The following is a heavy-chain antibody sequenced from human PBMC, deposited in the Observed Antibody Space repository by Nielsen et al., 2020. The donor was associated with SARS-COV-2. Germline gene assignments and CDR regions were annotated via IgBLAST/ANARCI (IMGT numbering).Heavy chain of an antibody. Sequence: ASVKVSCKASGYSFSDHFMNWVRQAPGQGLEWMGWINTDTGSPTYAQGFAGRFVFSLDTSVSTAYLEITSLKPEDTAVYYCARDILSGLRNWFDPWGQGTLVTVSS. CDR1: GYSFSDHF. J-gene: IGHJ5*02. CDR2: INTDTGSP. V-gene: IGHV7-4-1*02. CDR3: ARDILSGLRNWFDP. D-gene: IGHD3-9*01.